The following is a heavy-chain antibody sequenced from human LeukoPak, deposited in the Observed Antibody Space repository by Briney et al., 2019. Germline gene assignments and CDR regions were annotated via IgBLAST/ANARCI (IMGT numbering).Heavy chain of an antibody. D-gene: IGHD5-18*01. CDR3: ARGLAAMVSDY. CDR2: INPSGGST. J-gene: IGHJ4*02. CDR1: GYTFTSYQ. V-gene: IGHV1-46*01. Sequence: GASVKVFCKASGYTFTSYQMHWVRQAPGQGLEWMGIINPSGGSTSYAQKFQGRVTMTRDTSTSTVYMELSSLRSEDTAVYYCARGLAAMVSDYWGQGTLVTVSS.